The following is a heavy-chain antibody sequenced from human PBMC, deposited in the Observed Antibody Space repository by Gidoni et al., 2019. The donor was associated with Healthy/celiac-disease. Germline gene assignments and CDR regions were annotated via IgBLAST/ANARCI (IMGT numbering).Heavy chain of an antibody. CDR1: GFPFSSYA. CDR2: ISGSGGST. Sequence: EVQLLESGGGLVQPGGSLRLSCAASGFPFSSYAMSWVRQAPGKGLEWVSAISGSGGSTYYADSVKGRFTISRDNSKNTLYLQMNSLRAEDTAVYYCAKDLRRYCSGGSCYSLHDYWGQGTLVTVSS. V-gene: IGHV3-23*01. CDR3: AKDLRRYCSGGSCYSLHDY. D-gene: IGHD2-15*01. J-gene: IGHJ4*02.